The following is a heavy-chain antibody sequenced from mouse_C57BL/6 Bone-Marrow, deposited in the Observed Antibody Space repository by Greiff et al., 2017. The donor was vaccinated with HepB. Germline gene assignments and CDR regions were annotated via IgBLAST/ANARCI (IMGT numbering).Heavy chain of an antibody. J-gene: IGHJ4*01. CDR1: GYTFTSYT. CDR2: INPSSGYT. V-gene: IGHV1-4*01. Sequence: VKLVESGAELARPGASVKMSCKASGYTFTSYTMHWVKQRPGQGLEWIGYINPSSGYTKYNQKFKDKATLTADKSSSTAYMQLSSLTSEDSAVYYCARPALTYYAMDYWGQGTSVTVSS. CDR3: ARPALTYYAMDY. D-gene: IGHD4-1*01.